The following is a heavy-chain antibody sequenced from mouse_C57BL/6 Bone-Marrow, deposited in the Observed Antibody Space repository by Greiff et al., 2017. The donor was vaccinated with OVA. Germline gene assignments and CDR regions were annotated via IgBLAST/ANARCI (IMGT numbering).Heavy chain of an antibody. Sequence: VQLQQSGAELVRPGTSVKVSCKASGYAFTNYLIEWVKQRPGQGLEWIGVINPGSGGTNYNEKFKGKATLTADKSSSTAYMQLSSLTSEDSAVYFCAIITTVVHPYYLDYWGQGTTLTVSS. V-gene: IGHV1-54*01. J-gene: IGHJ2*01. CDR3: AIITTVVHPYYLDY. CDR1: GYAFTNYL. CDR2: INPGSGGT. D-gene: IGHD1-1*01.